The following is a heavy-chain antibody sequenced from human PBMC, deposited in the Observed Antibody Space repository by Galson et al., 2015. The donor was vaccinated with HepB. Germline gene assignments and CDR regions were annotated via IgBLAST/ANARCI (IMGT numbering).Heavy chain of an antibody. CDR3: AKDSIHVRGWYGQ. Sequence: SLRLSCAASGFTFSSYAMSWVRQAPGKGLEWVSAISGSGGSTYYADSVKGRFTISRDNSKNTLYLQMNSLRAEDTAVYYCAKDSIHVRGWYGQWGQGTLVTVSS. J-gene: IGHJ4*02. V-gene: IGHV3-23*01. CDR1: GFTFSSYA. CDR2: ISGSGGST. D-gene: IGHD6-19*01.